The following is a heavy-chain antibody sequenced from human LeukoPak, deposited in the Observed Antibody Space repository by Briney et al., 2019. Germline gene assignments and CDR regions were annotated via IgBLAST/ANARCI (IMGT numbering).Heavy chain of an antibody. Sequence: PGGSLRLSCAASGFTFSSHSMNWVRQAPGKGLEWVSSISSSSSYIYYADSVKGRFTISRDNAKNSLYLQMNSLRAEDTAVYYCARDGVLRYFDFDYWGQGTLVTVSS. V-gene: IGHV3-21*01. CDR1: GFTFSSHS. CDR3: ARDGVLRYFDFDY. D-gene: IGHD3-9*01. J-gene: IGHJ4*02. CDR2: ISSSSSYI.